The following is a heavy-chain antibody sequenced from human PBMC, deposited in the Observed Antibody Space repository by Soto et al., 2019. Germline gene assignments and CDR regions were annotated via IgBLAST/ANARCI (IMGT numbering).Heavy chain of an antibody. CDR1: GFTFSSYC. D-gene: IGHD3-10*01. V-gene: IGHV3-7*01. Sequence: EVQLVESGGGLVQPGGSLRLSCAASGFTFSSYCMSWVRQAPGKGLAWVANIKQDGSEQYYVDSVKGRFTSSRDNAKNPLYLQMNSLRAEDTAVYYCERDAGADRLLPNRAYGMDVWGKGTTVTASA. CDR2: IKQDGSEQ. CDR3: ERDAGADRLLPNRAYGMDV. J-gene: IGHJ6*04.